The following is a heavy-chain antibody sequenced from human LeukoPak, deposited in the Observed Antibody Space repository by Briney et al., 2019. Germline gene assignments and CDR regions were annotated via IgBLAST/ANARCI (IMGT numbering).Heavy chain of an antibody. V-gene: IGHV1-69*04. CDR3: ATYNVDYYHTSDGMDV. CDR1: GGTFKSYA. D-gene: IGHD3-22*01. J-gene: IGHJ6*02. Sequence: ASVKVSCKASGGTFKSYAFNWVRRAPGQGLEWVGRVIPLLGVANYAQKFQGRVTATADKSTSTAYMELSSLRSEDTAVYYCATYNVDYYHTSDGMDVWGQGTTVTVSS. CDR2: VIPLLGVA.